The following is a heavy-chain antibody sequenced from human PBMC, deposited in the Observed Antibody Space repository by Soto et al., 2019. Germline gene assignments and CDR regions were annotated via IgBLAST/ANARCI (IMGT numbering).Heavy chain of an antibody. J-gene: IGHJ5*02. D-gene: IGHD6-19*01. V-gene: IGHV4-31*03. CDR3: AREIAVAGTRWFDP. Sequence: QVQLQESGPGLVKPSQTLSLTCTVSGGSISSGGYYWSWIRQHTGKGLEWIGYIYYSGSTYYNPSLKRRVTILVDTSKTQFSLKLSSVTAADTAVYYCAREIAVAGTRWFDPWGQGTLVTVSS. CDR1: GGSISSGGYY. CDR2: IYYSGST.